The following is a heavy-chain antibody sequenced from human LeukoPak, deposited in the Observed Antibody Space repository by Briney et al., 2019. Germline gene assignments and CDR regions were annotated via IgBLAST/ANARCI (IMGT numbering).Heavy chain of an antibody. D-gene: IGHD1-26*01. CDR3: ARDRSGSHYDY. CDR1: GFTFSSYN. J-gene: IGHJ4*02. V-gene: IGHV3-48*04. CDR2: ISGGSTTI. Sequence: GGSLRLSCTASGFTFSSYNMNWVRQASGKGLEWVSYISGGSTTIYYADSAKGRFTISRDNAKNSLYLQMNSLRADDTAVYYCARDRSGSHYDYWGQGTLVTVSS.